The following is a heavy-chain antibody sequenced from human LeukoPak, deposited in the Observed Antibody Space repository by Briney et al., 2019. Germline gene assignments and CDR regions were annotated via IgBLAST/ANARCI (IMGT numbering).Heavy chain of an antibody. CDR3: AKERRDYYDSGTYAYPSDY. Sequence: GGSLRLSCAASGFTFSSYGMNWVRQAPGKGLEWVSSISSSSSYIYYADSVKGRFTISRDNAKNSLYLQMSSLRVEDTAVYYCAKERRDYYDSGTYAYPSDYWGQGTLVTVSS. CDR1: GFTFSSYG. D-gene: IGHD3-10*01. V-gene: IGHV3-21*01. CDR2: ISSSSSYI. J-gene: IGHJ4*02.